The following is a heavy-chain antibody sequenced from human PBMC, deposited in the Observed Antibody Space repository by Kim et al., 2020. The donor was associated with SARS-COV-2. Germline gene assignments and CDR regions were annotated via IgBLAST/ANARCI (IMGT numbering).Heavy chain of an antibody. J-gene: IGHJ4*01. D-gene: IGHD5-12*01. Sequence: SETLSLTCTVSGGSISSYYWSWIRQPPGKGLEWSGYIYYSGSTNYNPSLKSRVTISVDTSKNQFSLKLSSVTAADTAVYYCARSTVEMATTSSPFDYWG. CDR3: ARSTVEMATTSSPFDY. CDR2: IYYSGST. V-gene: IGHV4-59*08. CDR1: GGSISSYY.